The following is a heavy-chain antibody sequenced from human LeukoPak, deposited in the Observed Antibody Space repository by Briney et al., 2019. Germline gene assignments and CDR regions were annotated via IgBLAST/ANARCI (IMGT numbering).Heavy chain of an antibody. J-gene: IGHJ4*02. Sequence: GRSLRLSCAASGFTFDDYAMHWVRQAPGKGLEWVSGISWNSGSIGYADSVKGRFTISRDNAKNSLYLQMNSLRAEDTALYYCAKDTVGYYYDSSGYFLPDYWGQGTLVTVSS. V-gene: IGHV3-9*01. D-gene: IGHD3-22*01. CDR1: GFTFDDYA. CDR2: ISWNSGSI. CDR3: AKDTVGYYYDSSGYFLPDY.